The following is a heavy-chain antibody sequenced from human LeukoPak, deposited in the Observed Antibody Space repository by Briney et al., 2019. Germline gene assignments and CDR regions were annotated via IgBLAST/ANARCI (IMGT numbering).Heavy chain of an antibody. D-gene: IGHD3-22*01. CDR2: INHSGST. V-gene: IGHV4-34*01. J-gene: IGHJ4*02. Sequence: SETLSLTCAVYGGSFSGYYWSWIRQPPGKGLEWIGEINHSGSTNYNPSLKSRVTISVDTSKNQFSLKLSSVTAADTAVYYCARQPYYYDSSGYYVYYFDYWGQGTLVTVSS. CDR3: ARQPYYYDSSGYYVYYFDY. CDR1: GGSFSGYY.